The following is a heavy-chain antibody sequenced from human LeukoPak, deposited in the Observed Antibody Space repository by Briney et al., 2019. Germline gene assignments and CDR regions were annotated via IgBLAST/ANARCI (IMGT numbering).Heavy chain of an antibody. V-gene: IGHV4-4*07. J-gene: IGHJ5*02. CDR3: ARDGLADYDSSGYYLPNWFDP. CDR2: IYTSGST. CDR1: GGSISSYY. Sequence: PSETLSLTCTVSGGSISSYYWSWIRQPAGKGLEWIGRIYTSGSTNYNPSLKSRATMSVDTSKNQFSLKLSSVTAADTAVYYCARDGLADYDSSGYYLPNWFDPWGQGTLVTVSS. D-gene: IGHD3-22*01.